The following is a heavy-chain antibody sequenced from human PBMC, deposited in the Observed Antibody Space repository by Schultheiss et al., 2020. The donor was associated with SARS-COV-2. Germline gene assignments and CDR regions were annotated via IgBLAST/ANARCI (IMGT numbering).Heavy chain of an antibody. CDR1: GGSISSSSYY. Sequence: SETLSLTCTVSGGSISSSSYYWGWIRQPPGKGLEWIGSIYYSGSTYYNPSLKSRVTISVDTSKNQFSLKLSSVTAADTAVYYCARGRGFEASMDVWGQGTMVTVSS. D-gene: IGHD3-10*01. CDR2: IYYSGST. V-gene: IGHV4-39*07. CDR3: ARGRGFEASMDV. J-gene: IGHJ6*02.